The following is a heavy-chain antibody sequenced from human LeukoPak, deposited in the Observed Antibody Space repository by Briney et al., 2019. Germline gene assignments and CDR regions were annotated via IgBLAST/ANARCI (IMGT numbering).Heavy chain of an antibody. CDR2: IWYDGSNK. Sequence: GGSLRLSCAASGFTFSSYGMHWVRQAPGKGLEWVAVIWYDGSNKYYADSVKGRFTISRDNSKNTLYLQMNSLRAEDTAVYYCARAGGYSYGIGYFQHWGRGTLVTVSS. CDR1: GFTFSSYG. CDR3: ARAGGYSYGIGYFQH. V-gene: IGHV3-33*01. J-gene: IGHJ1*01. D-gene: IGHD5-18*01.